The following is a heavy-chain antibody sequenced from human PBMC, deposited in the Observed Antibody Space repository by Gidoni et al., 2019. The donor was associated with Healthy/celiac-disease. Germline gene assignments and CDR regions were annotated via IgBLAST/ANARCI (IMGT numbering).Heavy chain of an antibody. D-gene: IGHD3-16*02. CDR3: AKLRDYVWGSYRGLFDY. Sequence: EVQLLESGGGLVQPGGSLRLSCAASGFTFSSYAMSWVRQAPGKGLEWVSAISGSGGSTYYADSVKGRFTISRDNSKNTLYLQMNSLRAEDTAVYYCAKLRDYVWGSYRGLFDYWGQGTLVTVSS. J-gene: IGHJ4*02. CDR1: GFTFSSYA. CDR2: ISGSGGST. V-gene: IGHV3-23*01.